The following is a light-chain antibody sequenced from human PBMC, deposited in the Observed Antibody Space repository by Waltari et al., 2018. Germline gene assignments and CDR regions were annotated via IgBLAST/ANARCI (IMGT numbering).Light chain of an antibody. CDR3: QSYDDNSPDWV. V-gene: IGLV6-57*02. CDR1: SGNIAGNY. CDR2: ESN. Sequence: NLKLTQPRSVSESPGKTVIISCTGSSGNIAGNYVPWYRQRPGSAPTSVIHESNQRPSGVPNRFSGSIDSASNSASLTISGLKTEDEADYYCQSYDDNSPDWVFGGGTKLTVL. J-gene: IGLJ3*02.